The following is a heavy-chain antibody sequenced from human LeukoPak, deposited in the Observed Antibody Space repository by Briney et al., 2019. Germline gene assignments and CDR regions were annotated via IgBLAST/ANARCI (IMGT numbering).Heavy chain of an antibody. J-gene: IGHJ6*04. CDR3: ARLYSGYDLYYYYYYGMDV. D-gene: IGHD5-12*01. CDR1: GGSISNYY. CDR2: IYYSGNT. Sequence: PSDTLSLTCTVSGGSISNYYWSWIRQPPGKGLEGSGYIYYSGNTNYNPSLKSRVTIPVDTSKNQFSLKLSSVSAADTAVYFCARLYSGYDLYYYYYYGMDVWGKGTTVSVSS. V-gene: IGHV4-59*07.